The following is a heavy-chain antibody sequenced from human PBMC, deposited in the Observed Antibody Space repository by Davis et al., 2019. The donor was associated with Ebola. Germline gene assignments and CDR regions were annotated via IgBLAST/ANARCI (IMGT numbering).Heavy chain of an antibody. J-gene: IGHJ3*02. CDR1: GFTFSLTD. V-gene: IGHV3-23*01. Sequence: GESLKISCAASGFTFSLTDLNWFRQAQGRGPDWVANFNGAAWSTSYADSVKGRFTISRDNFVDTLYLQMNSLRAEDRAVYHCARGIGGAVTPPHAFDIWGQGAMVTVSS. CDR2: FNGAAWST. CDR3: ARGIGGAVTPPHAFDI. D-gene: IGHD1-26*01.